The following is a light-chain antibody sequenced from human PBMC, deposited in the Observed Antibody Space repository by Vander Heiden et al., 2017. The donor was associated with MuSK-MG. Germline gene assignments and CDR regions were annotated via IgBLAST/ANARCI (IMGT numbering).Light chain of an antibody. CDR2: DVT. Sequence: QSALTQPASVSGSPTQSITISCTGTSSDVGGYNYVSWYQQHPGKAPKLIIYDVTNRPSGVSNRFSGSKSGNTASLTISGLQAEDEADYYCNSYTSSSTLYVFGTGTKVTVL. CDR1: SSDVGGYNY. CDR3: NSYTSSSTLYV. J-gene: IGLJ1*01. V-gene: IGLV2-14*03.